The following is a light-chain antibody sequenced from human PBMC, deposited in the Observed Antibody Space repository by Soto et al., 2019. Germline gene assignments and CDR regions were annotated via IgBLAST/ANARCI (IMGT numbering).Light chain of an antibody. Sequence: QLVLTQPASVSGSPGQSITISCTGTSSDVGTNKYVSWYQQHPGKAPQLIIYEVFNRPSGVSNRFSVSKSGNTASLTISGLQAEDEADYYCSSYTPTPGVFGGGTKLTVL. J-gene: IGLJ3*02. CDR1: SSDVGTNKY. CDR2: EVF. V-gene: IGLV2-14*01. CDR3: SSYTPTPGV.